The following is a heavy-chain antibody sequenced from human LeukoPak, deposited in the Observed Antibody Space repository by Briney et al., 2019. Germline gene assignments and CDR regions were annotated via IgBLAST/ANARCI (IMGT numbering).Heavy chain of an antibody. V-gene: IGHV4-30-2*01. J-gene: IGHJ6*02. CDR2: IYHSGST. CDR1: GGSISSDGYS. Sequence: SETLSLTCTVSGGSISSDGYSWSWIRQPPGKGLEWIGYIYHSGSTYYNPSLKSRVTISVDRSKNQFSLKLSSVAAADAAVYYCARATVTTGGMDVWGQGTTVTVSS. D-gene: IGHD4-17*01. CDR3: ARATVTTGGMDV.